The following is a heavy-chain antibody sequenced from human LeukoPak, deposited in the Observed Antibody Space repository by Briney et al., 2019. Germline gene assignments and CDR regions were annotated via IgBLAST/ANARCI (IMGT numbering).Heavy chain of an antibody. V-gene: IGHV4-4*07. CDR1: GGSISSYY. Sequence: PPETLSLTCTVSGGSISSYYWSWIRQPAGKGLEWIGRIYTSGSTNYNPSLKSRVTISVDKSKNQFSLKLSSVTAADTAVYYCARDLYTSGSSHYYYYMAVWGNGTTVTVSS. D-gene: IGHD3-10*01. J-gene: IGHJ6*03. CDR2: IYTSGST. CDR3: ARDLYTSGSSHYYYYMAV.